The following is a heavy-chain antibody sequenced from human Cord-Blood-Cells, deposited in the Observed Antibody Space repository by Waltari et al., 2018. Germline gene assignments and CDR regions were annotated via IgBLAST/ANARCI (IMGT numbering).Heavy chain of an antibody. V-gene: IGHV1-8*03. CDR2: MNPNSGNT. J-gene: IGHJ4*02. Sequence: QVQLVQSGAAVKKPGASVQVSCQASGSTFTSYDINWVRQATGQGLEWMGWMNPNSGNTGYAQKFQGRVTITRNTSISTAYMELSSLRSEDTAVYYCASYHSSSSFDYWGQGTLVTVSS. D-gene: IGHD6-6*01. CDR1: GSTFTSYD. CDR3: ASYHSSSSFDY.